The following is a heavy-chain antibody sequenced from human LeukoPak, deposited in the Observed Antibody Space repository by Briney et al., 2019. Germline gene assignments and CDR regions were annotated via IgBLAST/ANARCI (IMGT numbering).Heavy chain of an antibody. Sequence: GRSLRLSCAASGFTFSSYAMHWVRQAPGKGLEWVAVISYDGSNKYYADFVKGRFTISRDNARNTVYLQINSLIAEDTAVYYCARGLRDRYGMDVWGQGTTVTVSS. CDR3: ARGLRDRYGMDV. D-gene: IGHD5-12*01. CDR1: GFTFSSYA. CDR2: ISYDGSNK. J-gene: IGHJ6*02. V-gene: IGHV3-30-3*01.